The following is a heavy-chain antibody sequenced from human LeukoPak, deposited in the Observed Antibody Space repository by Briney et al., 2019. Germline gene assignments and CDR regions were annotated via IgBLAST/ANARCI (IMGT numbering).Heavy chain of an antibody. CDR3: ARDISPRYYYGSGGSY. V-gene: IGHV3-30*04. D-gene: IGHD3-10*01. J-gene: IGHJ4*02. CDR1: GFTFSSYA. Sequence: GGSLRLSCAASGFTFSSYAMHWVRQAPGKGLEWVAVISYDGSNKYYADSVKGRFTISRDNSKNTLYLQMNSLRAEDTAVYYCARDISPRYYYGSGGSYWGQGTLVTVSS. CDR2: ISYDGSNK.